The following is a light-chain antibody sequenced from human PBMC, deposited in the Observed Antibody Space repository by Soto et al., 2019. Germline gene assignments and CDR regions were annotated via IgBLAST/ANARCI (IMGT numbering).Light chain of an antibody. Sequence: QSVLTQHASVSGSPGQSITISCTGTSSDVGGYDYVSWYQQHPAKAPKLLIYEVNNRPSGVSTRFSGSKSGNTASLTISGLQADDEADYYCSSYTTSSTSVFGTGTKLTVL. CDR2: EVN. CDR1: SSDVGGYDY. V-gene: IGLV2-14*01. J-gene: IGLJ1*01. CDR3: SSYTTSSTSV.